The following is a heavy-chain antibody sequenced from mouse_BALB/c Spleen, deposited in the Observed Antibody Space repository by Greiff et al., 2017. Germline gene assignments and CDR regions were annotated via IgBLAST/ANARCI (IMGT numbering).Heavy chain of an antibody. V-gene: IGHV3-8*02. CDR3: ARRTPNFLRYWYFDV. Sequence: EVQLQQSGPSLVKPSQTLSLTCSVTGDSITSGYWNWIRKFPGNKLEYMGYISYSGSTYYNPSLKSRISITRDTSKNQYYLQLNSVTTEDTATYYCARRTPNFLRYWYFDVWGAGTTVTVSS. D-gene: IGHD1-1*01. CDR1: GDSITSGY. CDR2: ISYSGST. J-gene: IGHJ1*01.